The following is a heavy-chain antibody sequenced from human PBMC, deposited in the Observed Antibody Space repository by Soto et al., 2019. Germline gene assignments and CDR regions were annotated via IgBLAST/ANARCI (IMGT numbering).Heavy chain of an antibody. J-gene: IGHJ3*02. CDR2: ISSSSSTI. D-gene: IGHD6-19*01. CDR1: GFTFSDYY. Sequence: GGSLRLSCAASGFTFSDYYMNWVRQAPGKGLEWVSYISSSSSTIYYADSVKGRFTISRDNAKNSLCLQMNSLRAEDTAVYYCASIAVAGNDAFDIWGQGTMVTVSS. CDR3: ASIAVAGNDAFDI. V-gene: IGHV3-11*01.